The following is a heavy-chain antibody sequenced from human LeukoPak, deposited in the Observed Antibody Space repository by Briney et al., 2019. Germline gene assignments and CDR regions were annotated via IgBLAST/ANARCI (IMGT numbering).Heavy chain of an antibody. Sequence: SETLSLTCAVYGGSFSGYYWSWIRQPPGKGLEWIGEINHSGSTNYNPSLKSRVTISVDTSKNQFSLKLSSVTAADTAVYYCASEACSSTSCYGLPFYWGQGTLVTVSS. CDR2: INHSGST. CDR3: ASEACSSTSCYGLPFY. J-gene: IGHJ4*02. CDR1: GGSFSGYY. V-gene: IGHV4-34*01. D-gene: IGHD2-2*01.